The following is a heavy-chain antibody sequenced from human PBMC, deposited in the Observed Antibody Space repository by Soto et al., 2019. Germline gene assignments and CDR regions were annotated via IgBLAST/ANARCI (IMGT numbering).Heavy chain of an antibody. CDR3: ARTRGYCSGGSCYANWFDP. CDR1: GYTFTSYA. J-gene: IGHJ5*02. Sequence: GGSLRLSCKASGYTFTSYAMHWLRQAPGQRLEWMGWINAGNGNTKYSQKFQGRVTITRDTSASTAYMELSSLRSEDTAVYYCARTRGYCSGGSCYANWFDPWGQGTLVTVSS. V-gene: IGHV1-3*01. D-gene: IGHD2-15*01. CDR2: INAGNGNT.